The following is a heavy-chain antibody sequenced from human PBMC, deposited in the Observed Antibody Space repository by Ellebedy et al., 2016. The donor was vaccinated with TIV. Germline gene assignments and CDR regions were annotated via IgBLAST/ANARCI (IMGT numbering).Heavy chain of an antibody. J-gene: IGHJ6*02. CDR2: IHNSGNS. Sequence: MPSETLSLTCSVSGGSINNYYWDWIRQPPGQGLEWIGYIHNSGNSIIHPSLKSRVTLSLDTSTSQFSLNLRSVTAADTATYYCARDLGRYGMDVWGQGTTVTVSS. V-gene: IGHV4-59*01. CDR1: GGSINNYY. CDR3: ARDLGRYGMDV.